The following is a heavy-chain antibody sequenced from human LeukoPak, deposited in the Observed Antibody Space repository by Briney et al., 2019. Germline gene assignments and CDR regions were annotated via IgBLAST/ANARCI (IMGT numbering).Heavy chain of an antibody. CDR1: GYTFTDYY. D-gene: IGHD2-15*01. V-gene: IGHV1-2*02. CDR2: INLNSGGT. J-gene: IGHJ4*02. CDR3: ARDAGYCTGGSCWYFDH. Sequence: ASVKVSCKSSGYTFTDYYMHWVRQAPGQGLEWMGWINLNSGGTNFAQRFQGRVTMTRDTSISTAYMDLSRLISDDTAVYYCARDAGYCTGGSCWYFDHWGQGTLVTVSS.